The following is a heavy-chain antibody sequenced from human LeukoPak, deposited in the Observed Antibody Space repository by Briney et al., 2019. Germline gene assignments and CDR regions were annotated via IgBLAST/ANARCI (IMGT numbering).Heavy chain of an antibody. J-gene: IGHJ4*02. CDR2: IYASGNT. V-gene: IGHV3-53*01. D-gene: IGHD1-26*01. CDR3: AKDLGTRRQWELLTDY. Sequence: GGSLRLSCAASGFTVSSIYMSWVRQAPGKGLEWLSLIYASGNTYYADSVRGRFTISRDNSKNTVYLQMDSLRAEDTAVYYCAKDLGTRRQWELLTDYWGQGTLVTVSS. CDR1: GFTVSSIY.